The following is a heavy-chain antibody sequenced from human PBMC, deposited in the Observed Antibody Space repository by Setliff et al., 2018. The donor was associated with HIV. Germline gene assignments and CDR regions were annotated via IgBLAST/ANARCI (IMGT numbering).Heavy chain of an antibody. D-gene: IGHD4-17*01. CDR1: GGPFSNHP. CDR3: ARSVHSLYGDYATYFDP. V-gene: IGHV1-69*05. J-gene: IGHJ5*02. Sequence: GASVKVSCKLSGGPFSNHPITWVRQAPGQGLEWMGTIIPLFGTSNQAQKFHGRLKFTTDKSTSTAFMELTSLTSEDTAVYYCARSVHSLYGDYATYFDPWGQGTQVTVSS. CDR2: IIPLFGTS.